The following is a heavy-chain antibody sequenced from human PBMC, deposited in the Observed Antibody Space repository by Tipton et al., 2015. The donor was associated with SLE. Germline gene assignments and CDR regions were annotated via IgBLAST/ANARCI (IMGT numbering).Heavy chain of an antibody. J-gene: IGHJ5*02. V-gene: IGHV4-59*08. CDR1: GDSMGTYC. D-gene: IGHD2-15*01. CDR3: ARWFVDYCSVDSCPNWFDP. Sequence: TLSLTCTVSGDSMGTYCWSWIRQPPGKGLEWIAWICYSGISNYNPSLKTRDTISLDTSKNHFSLKLSSVTAADTAVYYCARWFVDYCSVDSCPNWFDPWGQGTLVTVFS. CDR2: ICYSGIS.